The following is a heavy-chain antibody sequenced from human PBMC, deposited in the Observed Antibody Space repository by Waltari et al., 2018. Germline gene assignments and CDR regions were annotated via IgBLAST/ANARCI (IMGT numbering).Heavy chain of an antibody. CDR1: GFTFSNYG. J-gene: IGHJ4*02. Sequence: QVQLVESGGDVVQPGRSLRLSCAASGFTFSNYGMQWVRQAPGKGLDGVAVVSYDGGTKYYAESVKGRFTISRDNSKNTLYLQMNSLRAEDTAVYYCAKEVGVSGSSYMSYFDHWGQGSLVTVSS. V-gene: IGHV3-30*18. CDR3: AKEVGVSGSSYMSYFDH. CDR2: VSYDGGTK. D-gene: IGHD3-10*01.